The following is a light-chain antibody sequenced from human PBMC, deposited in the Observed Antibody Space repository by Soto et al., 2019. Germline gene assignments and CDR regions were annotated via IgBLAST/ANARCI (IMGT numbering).Light chain of an antibody. J-gene: IGLJ1*01. V-gene: IGLV1-44*01. CDR1: ISNTGSNA. Sequence: VLTQPPSASGAPGLRVTISCSGSISNTGSNAVNWYQHLPGTAPKLLIYSQNQRPSGVPDRFSGSKSGTSASLAISGLQSEDETDYYCATCDDSRSAQGVFGTGTKVTVL. CDR3: ATCDDSRSAQGV. CDR2: SQN.